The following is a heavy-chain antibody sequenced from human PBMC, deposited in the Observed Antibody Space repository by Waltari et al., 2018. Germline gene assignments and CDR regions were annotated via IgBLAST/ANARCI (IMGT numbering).Heavy chain of an antibody. Sequence: QVQLVESGGGVVQPGRSLRLSCAASGFTFSSYGMHWVRQAPGKGLEWVAVIWYDGSNKYYADSVKGRFTISRDNSKNTLYLQMNSLRAEDTAVYYCARDREYSSGWSIFYGMDVWGQGTTVTVSS. CDR2: IWYDGSNK. V-gene: IGHV3-33*01. CDR1: GFTFSSYG. CDR3: ARDREYSSGWSIFYGMDV. J-gene: IGHJ6*02. D-gene: IGHD6-19*01.